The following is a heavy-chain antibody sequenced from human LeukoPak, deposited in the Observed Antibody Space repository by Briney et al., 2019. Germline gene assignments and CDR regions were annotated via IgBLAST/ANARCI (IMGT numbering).Heavy chain of an antibody. J-gene: IGHJ4*02. CDR3: ARAPKRILTGYYFDY. D-gene: IGHD3-9*01. Sequence: GGSLRLSCAASGFTVSSNYMSWVRQAPGKGLEWVSVIYSGGSTYYADSVKGRFTISRDNSKNTLYLQMNSLRAEDTAVYYCARAPKRILTGYYFDYWGQRTLVTVSS. V-gene: IGHV3-66*01. CDR2: IYSGGST. CDR1: GFTVSSNY.